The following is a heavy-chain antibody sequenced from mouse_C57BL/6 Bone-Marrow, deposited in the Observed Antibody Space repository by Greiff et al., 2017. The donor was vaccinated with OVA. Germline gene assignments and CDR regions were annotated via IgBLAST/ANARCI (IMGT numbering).Heavy chain of an antibody. CDR2: IHPNSGST. CDR1: GYTFTSYW. CDR3: ARLCIYYDYPCAMDY. Sequence: QVQLQQPGAELVKPGASVKLSCKASGYTFTSYWMHWVKQRPGQGLEWIGMIHPNSGSTNYNEKFKSKATLTVDKSSSTAYMQLSSLTSEDSAVYYCARLCIYYDYPCAMDYWGQGTSVTVSS. V-gene: IGHV1-64*01. D-gene: IGHD2-4*01. J-gene: IGHJ4*01.